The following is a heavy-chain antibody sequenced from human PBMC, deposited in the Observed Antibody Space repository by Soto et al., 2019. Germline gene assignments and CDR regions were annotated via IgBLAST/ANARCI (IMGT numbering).Heavy chain of an antibody. V-gene: IGHV4-31*03. CDR3: ARASGVIDYGDYYFDY. D-gene: IGHD4-17*01. CDR1: GGSISSGGYY. CDR2: IYYSGST. J-gene: IGHJ4*02. Sequence: SETLSLTCTVYGGSISSGGYYWSWIRQHPGKGLEWIGYIYYSGSTYYNPSLKSRVTISVDTSKNQFSLKLSSVTAADTAVYYCARASGVIDYGDYYFDYWGQGTLVTVSS.